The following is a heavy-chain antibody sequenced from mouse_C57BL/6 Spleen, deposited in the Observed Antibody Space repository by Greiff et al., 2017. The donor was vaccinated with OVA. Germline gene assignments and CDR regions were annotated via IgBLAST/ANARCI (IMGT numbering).Heavy chain of an antibody. V-gene: IGHV1-54*01. CDR1: GYAFTNYL. CDR3: ATYDGSLWAMDY. J-gene: IGHJ4*01. CDR2: INPGSGGT. Sequence: QVQLPQSGAAPVIPSTSVKVSCKASGYAFTNYLIEWVKQRPGQGLEWIGVINPGSGGTNYNEKFKGKATLTADKSSSTAYMQLSSLTSEDSAVYFCATYDGSLWAMDYWGQGTSVTVSS. D-gene: IGHD2-12*01.